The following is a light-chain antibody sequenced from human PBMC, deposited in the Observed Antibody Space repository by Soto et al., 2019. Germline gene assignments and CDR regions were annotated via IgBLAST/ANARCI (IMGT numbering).Light chain of an antibody. J-gene: IGLJ1*01. CDR2: DNN. CDR3: QSYDSSLIGSTV. CDR1: SSNIGAGYD. Sequence: QSVLTQPPSVSGAPGQRVTISYTGTSSNIGAGYDVHWYQQFSGTAPKLLIYDNNNRPSGVPDRFSASKSGTSASLAITGLQAEDEADYYCQSYDSSLIGSTVFGTGTKLTVL. V-gene: IGLV1-40*01.